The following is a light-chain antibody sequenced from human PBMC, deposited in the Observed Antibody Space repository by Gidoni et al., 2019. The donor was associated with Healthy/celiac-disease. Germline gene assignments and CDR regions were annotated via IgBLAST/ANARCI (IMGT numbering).Light chain of an antibody. Sequence: DIQMTQSPSSLSASVGDRVTITCRASQSISSYLHWYQQKPGKAPKLLIYAASSLQRWVTSMFSGSGSGTDLTLTISSLQPEDFATYYCQQSYSTPPITFGQGTRLEIK. CDR1: QSISSY. CDR2: AAS. CDR3: QQSYSTPPIT. V-gene: IGKV1-39*01. J-gene: IGKJ5*01.